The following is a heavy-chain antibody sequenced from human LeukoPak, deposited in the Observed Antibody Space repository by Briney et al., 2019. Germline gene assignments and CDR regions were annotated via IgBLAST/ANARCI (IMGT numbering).Heavy chain of an antibody. CDR2: ISSSTSTI. D-gene: IGHD3-22*01. CDR1: GFIFSDYY. CDR3: ARDSGTYFDPTGEWFDP. Sequence: GGSLRLSCAASGFIFSDYYMSRIRQAPGSGLEWISFISSSTSTIFYADSVKGRFTISRDNAKNSLYLQMNSLRADDTAVYYCARDSGTYFDPTGEWFDPWGQGTLVTVSS. J-gene: IGHJ5*02. V-gene: IGHV3-11*01.